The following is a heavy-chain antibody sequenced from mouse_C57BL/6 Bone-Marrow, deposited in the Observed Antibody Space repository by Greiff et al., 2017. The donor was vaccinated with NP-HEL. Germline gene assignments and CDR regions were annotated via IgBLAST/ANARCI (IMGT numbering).Heavy chain of an antibody. J-gene: IGHJ2*01. V-gene: IGHV1-64*01. D-gene: IGHD1-3*01. CDR1: GYTFTSYW. Sequence: ESGAELVKPGASVKLSCKASGYTFTSYWMHWVKQRPGQGLEWIGMIHPNSGSTNYNEKFKSKATLTVDKSSRPAYLQLSSLTSEDSAVYYFAEWTEDYWGQGTTLTVSA. CDR2: IHPNSGST. CDR3: AEWTEDY.